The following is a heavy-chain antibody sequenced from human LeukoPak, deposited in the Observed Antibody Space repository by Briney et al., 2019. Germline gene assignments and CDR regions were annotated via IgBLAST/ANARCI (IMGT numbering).Heavy chain of an antibody. J-gene: IGHJ4*02. D-gene: IGHD3-3*01. Sequence: PSETRSLTCAVSGYSLGKNYYWGWIRQSPGKGLEWIGRIYGRASTSYNPSLMNRVTMSVDTSKNHFSLQLTSVTAADTAVYYCARYDSRGSASTKFDYWGPGIQVTVSS. CDR2: IYGRAST. V-gene: IGHV4-38-2*01. CDR1: GYSLGKNYY. CDR3: ARYDSRGSASTKFDY.